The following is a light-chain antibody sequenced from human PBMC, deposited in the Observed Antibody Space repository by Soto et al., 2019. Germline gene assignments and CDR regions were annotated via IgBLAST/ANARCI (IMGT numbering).Light chain of an antibody. J-gene: IGKJ2*01. V-gene: IGKV3-15*01. CDR1: QSISSN. CDR2: GAS. CDR3: QQYNKWPPYT. Sequence: EIVMTQSPANLSVSPGERATLSCRASQSISSNLAWYQQKPGQGPRLLIYGASTRATGIPARFSGSGSGTEVTLTISSLQSEDFAVYYCQQYNKWPPYTFGQGTKLEIK.